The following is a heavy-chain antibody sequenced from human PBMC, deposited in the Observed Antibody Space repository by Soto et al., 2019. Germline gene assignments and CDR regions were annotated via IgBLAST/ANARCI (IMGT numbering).Heavy chain of an antibody. CDR2: INSNSGGT. Sequence: QEQLVQSGAEVKKPGASVKVSCKASGYTFTDHYIHWVRQAPGQGLEWMGWINSNSGGTNSAQKFQDRVTMTTDTSTGTAYMELRSLRSDDTAVYYCARGHGVIIGAMDVWGQGTTVTVSS. J-gene: IGHJ6*02. CDR3: ARGHGVIIGAMDV. CDR1: GYTFTDHY. D-gene: IGHD3-3*01. V-gene: IGHV1-2*02.